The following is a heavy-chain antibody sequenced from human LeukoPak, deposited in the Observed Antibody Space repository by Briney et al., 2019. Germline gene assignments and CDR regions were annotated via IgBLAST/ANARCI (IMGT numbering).Heavy chain of an antibody. Sequence: GGSLRLSCAASGFTFRSFGMHWVRQAPGKGLEWVAVISYDGSNKYYADSVKGRFTISRDNSKNTLYLQMNSLRAEDTAVYYCASQGFIWFGELPFDYWGQGTLVTVSS. CDR1: GFTFRSFG. V-gene: IGHV3-30*03. D-gene: IGHD3-10*01. CDR3: ASQGFIWFGELPFDY. CDR2: ISYDGSNK. J-gene: IGHJ4*02.